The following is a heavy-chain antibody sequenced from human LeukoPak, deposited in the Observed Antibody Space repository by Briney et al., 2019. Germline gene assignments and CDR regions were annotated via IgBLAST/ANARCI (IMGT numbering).Heavy chain of an antibody. CDR3: ARVLLASNGDQYWYYDL. D-gene: IGHD4-17*01. J-gene: IGHJ2*01. V-gene: IGHV3-53*01. CDR1: GFTVSSNY. CDR2: IFSAGNT. Sequence: GGSLRLSCVASGFTVSSNYMNWVRQAPGGGLEWVSVIFSAGNTFYADSVKGRFTMSRDSSKNTLYLQMNILRAEDTAVYYCARVLLASNGDQYWYYDLWGRGTLVTVSS.